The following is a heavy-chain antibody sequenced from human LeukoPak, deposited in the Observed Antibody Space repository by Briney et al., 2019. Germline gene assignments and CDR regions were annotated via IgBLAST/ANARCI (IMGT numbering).Heavy chain of an antibody. CDR1: GFTFSNYG. Sequence: PGGSLRLSCAASGFTFSNYGMHWVRQAPGKGLVWVSRINTYGGTTAYADSVRGRFTISRDNAKNTLYLQMNSLRAEDTALYYCARAPITSPFYFDYWGQGTLVTVSS. CDR2: INTYGGTT. CDR3: ARAPITSPFYFDY. V-gene: IGHV3-74*01. D-gene: IGHD2-2*01. J-gene: IGHJ4*02.